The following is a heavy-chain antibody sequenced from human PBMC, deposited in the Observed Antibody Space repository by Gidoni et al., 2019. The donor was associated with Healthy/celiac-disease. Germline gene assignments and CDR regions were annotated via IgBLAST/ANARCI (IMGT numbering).Heavy chain of an antibody. J-gene: IGHJ4*02. CDR2: IRGSGGST. CDR3: AKGGGATSFDY. V-gene: IGHV3-23*01. D-gene: IGHD1-26*01. Sequence: EVQLLESGGGLVQPGGSLRLSCAASGFTFSSYAMRGVRQAPGKGLGWVSAIRGSGGSTYYADAVKGRFTISRDNSKNTLYLQMNSLRAEDTAVYYCAKGGGATSFDYWGQGTLVTVSS. CDR1: GFTFSSYA.